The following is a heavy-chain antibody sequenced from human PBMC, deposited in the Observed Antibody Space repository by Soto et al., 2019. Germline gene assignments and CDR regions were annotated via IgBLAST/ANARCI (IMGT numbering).Heavy chain of an antibody. Sequence: ASVKVSCKASGYTFISYGISWVRQAPGQGLEWMGWINAFNGNTNYAQKLQGRVTMTRDTSTSTAYMELRSLRSDDTAVYYCARDPVAGTYFDPWGQGTLVTVSS. CDR2: INAFNGNT. J-gene: IGHJ4*02. CDR3: ARDPVAGTYFDP. V-gene: IGHV1-18*01. D-gene: IGHD6-19*01. CDR1: GYTFISYG.